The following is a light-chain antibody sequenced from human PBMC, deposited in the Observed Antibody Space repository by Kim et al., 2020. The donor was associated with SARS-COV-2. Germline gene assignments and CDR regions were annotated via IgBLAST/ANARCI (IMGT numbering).Light chain of an antibody. CDR2: GAS. V-gene: IGKV1-12*01. J-gene: IGKJ4*01. CDR3: QQTNSFPLT. CDR1: QNIRSW. Sequence: DIQMTQSPSSVSASVGDRVTITCRASQNIRSWLAWYQQKSGMTPKLLIYGASSLQTGVPSRFSGSGGGTEFTLTISSLQPEDFATYYCQQTNSFPLTFAGGTKLEIK.